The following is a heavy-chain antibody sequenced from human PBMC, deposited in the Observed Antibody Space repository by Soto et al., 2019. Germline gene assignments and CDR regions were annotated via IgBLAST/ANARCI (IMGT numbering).Heavy chain of an antibody. D-gene: IGHD3-22*01. Sequence: GGSLRLSCAASGFTVSSNYMSWVRQAPGKGLEWVSVIYSGGSTYYADSVKGRFTISRDNSKNTLYLQMNSLRAEDTAVYYCARGLADYYDSSGYYRTDYYYGMDVWGQGTTVTVSS. CDR3: ARGLADYYDSSGYYRTDYYYGMDV. V-gene: IGHV3-53*01. CDR2: IYSGGST. J-gene: IGHJ6*02. CDR1: GFTVSSNY.